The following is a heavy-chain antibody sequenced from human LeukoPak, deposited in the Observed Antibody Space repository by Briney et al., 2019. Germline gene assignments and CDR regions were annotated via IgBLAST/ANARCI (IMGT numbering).Heavy chain of an antibody. J-gene: IGHJ4*02. Sequence: GGSLRLSCAASGFTFSSYAIHWVSQGPGKGLEWVAYIAHHGSNKYYADSVKGRFTISRDNSKRTLYLQMNSLRADDTAVYYCAKDGSWSCTDWGQGTLVTVSS. V-gene: IGHV3-30*02. D-gene: IGHD2-8*02. CDR3: AKDGSWSCTD. CDR2: IAHHGSNK. CDR1: GFTFSSYA.